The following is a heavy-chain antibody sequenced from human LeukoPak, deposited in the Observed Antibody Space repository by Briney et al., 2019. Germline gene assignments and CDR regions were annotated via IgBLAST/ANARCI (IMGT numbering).Heavy chain of an antibody. CDR2: ISSGSSYI. V-gene: IGHV3-21*01. D-gene: IGHD3-10*02. Sequence: GGSLRLSCAASGFKFSSYSMKWVRQAPGKGLEWVSFISSGSSYIYYADSLKGRFTISRDNAKNSLYLQMNSLRAEDTAVYYCAELGITMIGGVWGKGTTVTISS. CDR1: GFKFSSYS. J-gene: IGHJ6*04. CDR3: AELGITMIGGV.